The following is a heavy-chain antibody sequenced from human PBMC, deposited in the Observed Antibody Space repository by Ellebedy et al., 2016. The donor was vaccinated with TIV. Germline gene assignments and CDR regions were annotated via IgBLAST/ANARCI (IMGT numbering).Heavy chain of an antibody. J-gene: IGHJ6*02. CDR1: GYTFTSFP. CDR2: IKAGNGDT. D-gene: IGHD1-1*01. Sequence: AASVKVSCKASGYTFTSFPMHWVRQAPGQRLEWMGWIKAGNGDTKYSQKFQGRVTITRDTSASTVYMELSSLRFEDTAVYYCARDGTRDFYYGMDVWGQGTTVTVSS. CDR3: ARDGTRDFYYGMDV. V-gene: IGHV1-3*01.